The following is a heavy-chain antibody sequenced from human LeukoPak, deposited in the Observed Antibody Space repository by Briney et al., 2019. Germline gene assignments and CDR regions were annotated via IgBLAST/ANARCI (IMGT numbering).Heavy chain of an antibody. Sequence: PSETLSLTCTVSGGSISSYYWSWIRQPPGKGLEWIGYFYYSGSTNYNPSLKSRVTISVDTSKNQFSLTLSSVTAADTAVYYCASSSNWYNWFDPWGQGTLVTVSS. J-gene: IGHJ5*02. V-gene: IGHV4-59*08. D-gene: IGHD6-13*01. CDR2: FYYSGST. CDR1: GGSISSYY. CDR3: ASSSNWYNWFDP.